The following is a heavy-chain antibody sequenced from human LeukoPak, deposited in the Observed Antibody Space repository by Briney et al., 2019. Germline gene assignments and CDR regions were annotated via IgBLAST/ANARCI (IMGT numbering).Heavy chain of an antibody. D-gene: IGHD1-26*01. CDR1: GGSISSYY. CDR2: IYYSGST. J-gene: IGHJ4*02. Sequence: SETLSLTCTVSGGSISSYYWSWIRQPPGKGLEWIGYIYYSGSTNYNPSLESRVTISVDTSKNQFSLKLSSVTAAGTAVYYCARHSRIVWELVVEHYFDYWGQGTLVTVSS. CDR3: ARHSRIVWELVVEHYFDY. V-gene: IGHV4-59*08.